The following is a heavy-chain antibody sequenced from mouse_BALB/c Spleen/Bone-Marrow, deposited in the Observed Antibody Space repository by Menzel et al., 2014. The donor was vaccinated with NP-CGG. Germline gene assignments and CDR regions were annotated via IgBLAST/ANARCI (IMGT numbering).Heavy chain of an antibody. J-gene: IGHJ1*01. CDR3: ARPGYYGYQDV. CDR2: INPDSSTI. CDR1: GFDFSGYW. Sequence: EVKLVESGGGLVQPGGSLKLSCAASGFDFSGYWMTWVRQAPGKGLEWIGEINPDSSTINYTPSLKDKFIISRDNAKNALYLQMSKVRSGDTALYYCARPGYYGYQDVWGAGTTVTVSS. V-gene: IGHV4-1*02. D-gene: IGHD1-2*01.